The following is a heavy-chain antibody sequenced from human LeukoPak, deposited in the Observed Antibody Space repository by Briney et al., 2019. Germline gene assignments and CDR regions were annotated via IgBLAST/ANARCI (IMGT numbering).Heavy chain of an antibody. CDR3: AALIIGRPFDY. D-gene: IGHD1-26*01. CDR1: GFTFSAYW. V-gene: IGHV3-7*03. Sequence: PGGSVRLSCVASGFTFSAYWMSWVRQAPGKGLEYMASIKQDGSETYYVDSVKGRFTISRDNAKDSLDLQMNNLRAEDTAVYYCAALIIGRPFDYWGQGTLVIVSS. J-gene: IGHJ4*02. CDR2: IKQDGSET.